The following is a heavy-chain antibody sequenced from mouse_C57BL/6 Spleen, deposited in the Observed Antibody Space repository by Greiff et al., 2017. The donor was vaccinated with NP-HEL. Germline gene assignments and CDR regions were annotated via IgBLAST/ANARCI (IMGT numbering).Heavy chain of an antibody. D-gene: IGHD4-1*01. CDR2: IDPSDSYT. V-gene: IGHV1-59*01. CDR1: GYTFTSYW. Sequence: VQLQQSGAELVRPGTSVKLSCKASGYTFTSYWMHWVKQRPGQGLEWIGVIDPSDSYTNYNQKFKGKATLTVDTSSSTAYMQLSSLTSEDSAVYYCARGQLTGTPDYWGQGTTLTVSS. J-gene: IGHJ2*01. CDR3: ARGQLTGTPDY.